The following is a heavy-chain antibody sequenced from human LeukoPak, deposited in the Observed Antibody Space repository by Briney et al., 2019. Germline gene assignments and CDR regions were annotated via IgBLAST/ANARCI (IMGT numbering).Heavy chain of an antibody. D-gene: IGHD3-3*01. J-gene: IGHJ4*02. CDR3: ARRWPITWRYFDS. V-gene: IGHV4-39*01. CDR2: IYYTGTT. Sequence: WVRQPPGKGLEWIGSIYYTGTTYYNPSLKSRVTMSVDTSKNQFSLKLSSVTAADTAVYYCARRWPITWRYFDSWGKGTRVCSSS.